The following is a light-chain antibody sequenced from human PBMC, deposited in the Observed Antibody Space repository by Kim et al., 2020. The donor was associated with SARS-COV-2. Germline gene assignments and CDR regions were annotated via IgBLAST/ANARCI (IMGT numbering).Light chain of an antibody. J-gene: IGKJ2*03. V-gene: IGKV3-15*01. Sequence: MSQSPATLPASPGETVTLSCRATESVSTSLAWYQQRPGQAPTLLIYGASTRATGIPARFTGSGSGSQFTLTIRGLQSEDFAVYHCHQYHTWPYSFGRETKLEIK. CDR2: GAS. CDR1: ESVSTS. CDR3: HQYHTWPYS.